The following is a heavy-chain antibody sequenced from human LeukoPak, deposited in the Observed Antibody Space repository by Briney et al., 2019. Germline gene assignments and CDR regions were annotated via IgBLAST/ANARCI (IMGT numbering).Heavy chain of an antibody. D-gene: IGHD3-22*01. CDR2: IYYSGST. CDR1: GGSISSSSYY. Sequence: SETLSLTCTVSGGSISSSSYYWGWIRQPPGKGLEWIGSIYYSGSTNYNPSLKSRVTISVDTSKNQFSLKLSSVTAADTAVYYCAEDQRYYCDSSGRYYYYYYYMDVWGKGTTVTVSS. V-gene: IGHV4-39*07. J-gene: IGHJ6*03. CDR3: AEDQRYYCDSSGRYYYYYYYMDV.